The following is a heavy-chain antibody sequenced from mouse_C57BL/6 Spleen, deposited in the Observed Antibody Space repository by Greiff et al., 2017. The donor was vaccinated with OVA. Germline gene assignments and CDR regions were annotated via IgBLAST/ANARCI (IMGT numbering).Heavy chain of an antibody. Sequence: VQLQQSGPELVKPGASVKISCKASGYTFTDYYMNWVKQSHGKSLEWIGDINPNNGGTSYNQKFKGKATLTVDKSSSTAYMELRSLTSEDSAVYYCARGSNYGYYYAMDYWGQGTSVTVSS. J-gene: IGHJ4*01. V-gene: IGHV1-26*01. CDR1: GYTFTDYY. CDR3: ARGSNYGYYYAMDY. D-gene: IGHD2-5*01. CDR2: INPNNGGT.